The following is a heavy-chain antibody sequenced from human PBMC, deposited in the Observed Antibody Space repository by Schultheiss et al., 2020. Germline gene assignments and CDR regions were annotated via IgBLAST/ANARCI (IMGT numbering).Heavy chain of an antibody. CDR2: IYYSGST. D-gene: IGHD3-22*01. CDR1: GGSISSYY. Sequence: GSLRLSCTVSGGSISSYYWSWIRQPPGKGLEWIGYIYYSGSTNYNPSLKSRVTISVDTSKNQFSLKLSSVTAADTAVYYCTRRVDYYDSSGYAAGFDPWGQGTLVTVSS. V-gene: IGHV4-59*08. CDR3: TRRVDYYDSSGYAAGFDP. J-gene: IGHJ5*02.